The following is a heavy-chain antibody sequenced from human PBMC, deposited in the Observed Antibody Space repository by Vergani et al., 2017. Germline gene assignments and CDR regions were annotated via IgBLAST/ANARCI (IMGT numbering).Heavy chain of an antibody. CDR2: INNDGHT. Sequence: QVQLQQWGAGVLKPSGPLSLTFAVFGESFSSFYWSWIRQPPGKGLEWIGEINNDGHTNYNPSLESRVTVSRDTAKKQFSLNLMSVTAADTAVYYCAVRPRVNLVGGESVTKRTFDYWSQGSLVTVSS. J-gene: IGHJ4*02. D-gene: IGHD2-8*02. CDR1: GESFSSFY. CDR3: AVRPRVNLVGGESVTKRTFDY. V-gene: IGHV4-34*02.